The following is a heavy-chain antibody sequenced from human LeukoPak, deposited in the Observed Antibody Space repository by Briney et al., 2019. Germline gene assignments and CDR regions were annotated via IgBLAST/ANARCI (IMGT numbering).Heavy chain of an antibody. CDR3: AREENYYDSSGTPTPDDY. J-gene: IGHJ4*02. D-gene: IGHD3-22*01. CDR1: GGSISSYY. CDR2: IYYSGST. V-gene: IGHV4-59*12. Sequence: PSETLSLTCTVSGGSISSYYWSWIRQPPGKGLEWIGYIYYSGSTYYNPSLKSRVTISVDTSKNQFSLKLSSVTAADTAVYYCAREENYYDSSGTPTPDDYWGQGTLVTVSS.